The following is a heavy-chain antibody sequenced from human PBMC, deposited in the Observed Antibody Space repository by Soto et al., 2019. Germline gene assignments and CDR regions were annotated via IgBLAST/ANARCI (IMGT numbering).Heavy chain of an antibody. D-gene: IGHD1-1*01. J-gene: IGHJ5*02. CDR1: GFTFSSYW. Sequence: EVPLVESGGGLVQPGGSLRLSCAASGFTFSSYWMSWVRQAPGKGLEWVANIKPDGSEKYYVDSVNGRFTISRDNAKNSLYLQMNSLRAEDTAVYYCAGDLWLPGTTESYFDPWGQGTLVTVPS. CDR2: IKPDGSEK. V-gene: IGHV3-7*01. CDR3: AGDLWLPGTTESYFDP.